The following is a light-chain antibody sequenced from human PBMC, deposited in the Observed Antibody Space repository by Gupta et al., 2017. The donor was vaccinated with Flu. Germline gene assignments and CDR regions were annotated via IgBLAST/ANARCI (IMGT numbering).Light chain of an antibody. J-gene: IGKJ4*01. Sequence: DIQMTQSPSSLSASVGDRVTITCRASQSINFFLSWYQQKPGKAPKLLIYATSSLQGGVPSRFSGSGSGTDFTLTISNLQPEDFATYYCQQNYNIPRSFGGGTKVETK. CDR1: QSINFF. V-gene: IGKV1-39*01. CDR3: QQNYNIPRS. CDR2: ATS.